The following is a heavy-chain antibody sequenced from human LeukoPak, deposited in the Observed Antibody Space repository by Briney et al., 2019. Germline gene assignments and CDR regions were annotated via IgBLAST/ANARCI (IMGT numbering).Heavy chain of an antibody. J-gene: IGHJ4*02. CDR2: INPNSGGT. Sequence: ASVKVSCKASGYTFTGYYMHWVRQAPGQGLEWMGWINPNSGGTNYAQKFQGRVTMTRDTSISTAYMELSRLRSDDTAVYYCARPIVEATGFSVVDYWGQGTLVTVSS. D-gene: IGHD1-26*01. CDR3: ARPIVEATGFSVVDY. CDR1: GYTFTGYY. V-gene: IGHV1-2*02.